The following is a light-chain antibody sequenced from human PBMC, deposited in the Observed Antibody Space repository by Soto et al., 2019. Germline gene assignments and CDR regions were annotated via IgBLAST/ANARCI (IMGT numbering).Light chain of an antibody. J-gene: IGKJ3*01. CDR3: QQYNAYSRT. CDR1: QSISSS. V-gene: IGKV1-5*01. Sequence: DIHITQSPATLCVSVGNRVTITCRARQSISSSVALYQQTPPKAPTLLIYDASRSPSGVPSRFSGSGSGTDLTLTLSSLQPDDFATYLCQQYNAYSRTLGPGNKGDSK. CDR2: DAS.